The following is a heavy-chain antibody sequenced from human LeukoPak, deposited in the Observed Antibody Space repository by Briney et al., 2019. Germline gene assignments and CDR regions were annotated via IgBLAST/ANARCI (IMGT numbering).Heavy chain of an antibody. D-gene: IGHD3-16*01. Sequence: GGSLRLSCAASGFTFSSYAMSWVRQAPGKGLEWVSAISGSGGSTYYADSVKGRFTISRDNSKNTLYLLMNSLRAEDTAVYYCAKSPTYVLGYFDYWGQGTLVTVSS. J-gene: IGHJ4*02. CDR1: GFTFSSYA. CDR3: AKSPTYVLGYFDY. V-gene: IGHV3-23*01. CDR2: ISGSGGST.